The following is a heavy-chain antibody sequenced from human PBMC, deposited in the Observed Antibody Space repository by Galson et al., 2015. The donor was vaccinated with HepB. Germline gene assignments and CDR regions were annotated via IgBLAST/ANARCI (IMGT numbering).Heavy chain of an antibody. CDR1: GFTFSSYG. D-gene: IGHD5-18*01. J-gene: IGHJ6*02. CDR2: IWYDGSNK. V-gene: IGHV3-33*01. Sequence: SLRLSCAASGFTFSSYGMHWVRQAPGKGLEWVAVIWYDGSNKYYADSVKGRFTISRDNSKNTLYLQMNSLRAEDTAVYYCARDPDSAMVIYYYYGMDVWGQGTTVTVSS. CDR3: ARDPDSAMVIYYYYGMDV.